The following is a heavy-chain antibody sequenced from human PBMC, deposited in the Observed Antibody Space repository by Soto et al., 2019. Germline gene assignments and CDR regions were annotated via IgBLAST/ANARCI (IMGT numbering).Heavy chain of an antibody. V-gene: IGHV4-4*02. CDR1: GGAISSSKW. D-gene: IGHD6-13*01. Sequence: SETLSLTCAVSGGAISSSKWWSWVRQPPGKGLEWIGEIYQSGSTNYNPSLESRVRMSVDKSRNQFSLKLTSVSAADTAVYYCARASATIAAAAILAYWGQVTLVTVS. CDR2: IYQSGST. CDR3: ARASATIAAAAILAY. J-gene: IGHJ4*02.